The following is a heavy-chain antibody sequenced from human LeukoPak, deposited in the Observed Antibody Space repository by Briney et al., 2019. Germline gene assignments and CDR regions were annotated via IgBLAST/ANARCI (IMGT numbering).Heavy chain of an antibody. V-gene: IGHV4-59*12. Sequence: PSETLSLTCTVSGGSISSYYWSWIRQPPGKGLEWIGYIYYSGSTNYNPSLKSRVTMSVDTSEKQFSLNLRSVTAADTAVYYCVRDGEQHLVPPYYYYGMDVWGQGTTVTVSS. CDR3: VRDGEQHLVPPYYYYGMDV. J-gene: IGHJ6*02. CDR1: GGSISSYY. D-gene: IGHD6-13*01. CDR2: IYYSGST.